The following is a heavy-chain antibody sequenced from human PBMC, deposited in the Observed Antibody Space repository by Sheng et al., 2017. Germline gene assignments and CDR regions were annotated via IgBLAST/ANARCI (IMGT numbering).Heavy chain of an antibody. CDR1: GFTFSSYE. V-gene: IGHV3-48*03. Sequence: EVQLVESGGGLVQPGGSLRLSCAASGFTFSSYEMNWVRQAPGKGLEWVSYISSSGSTIYYADSVKGRFTISRDNAKNSLYLQMNSLRAEDTAVYYCARLGLRGYFDYWGQGTLVTVSS. J-gene: IGHJ4*02. CDR2: ISSSGSTI. CDR3: ARLGLRGYFDY. D-gene: IGHD3-10*01.